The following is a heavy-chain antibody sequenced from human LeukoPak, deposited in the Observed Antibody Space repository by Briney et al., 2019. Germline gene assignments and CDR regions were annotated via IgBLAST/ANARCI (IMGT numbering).Heavy chain of an antibody. CDR2: ISAKNGNT. Sequence: GASVKVSCKASGYTFTNYGISWVRQAPGQGLEWMGWISAKNGNTNYAQKVQGRVTMTTDTSTSTAYMELRSLRSDDTAVYYCARDTEWEKNPDYFGYWGQGTLVTVSS. D-gene: IGHD1-26*01. CDR3: ARDTEWEKNPDYFGY. J-gene: IGHJ4*02. CDR1: GYTFTNYG. V-gene: IGHV1-18*01.